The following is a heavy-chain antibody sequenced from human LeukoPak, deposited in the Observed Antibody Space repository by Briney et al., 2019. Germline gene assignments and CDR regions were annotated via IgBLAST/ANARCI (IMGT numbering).Heavy chain of an antibody. CDR3: ARDGSRPEWELPPSDY. V-gene: IGHV3-48*01. Sequence: PGGSLRLSCAASGFTFSSYAMSWVRQAPGKGLEWVSYISSSSSTIYYADSVKGRFTISRDNAKNSLYLQMNSLRAEDTAVYYCARDGSRPEWELPPSDYWGQGTLVTVSS. CDR1: GFTFSSYA. D-gene: IGHD1-26*01. J-gene: IGHJ4*02. CDR2: ISSSSSTI.